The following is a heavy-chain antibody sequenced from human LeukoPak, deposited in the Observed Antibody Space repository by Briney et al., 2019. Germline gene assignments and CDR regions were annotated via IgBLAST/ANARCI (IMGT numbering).Heavy chain of an antibody. CDR2: INAGNGNT. D-gene: IGHD5-18*01. CDR3: ATTLPVDTAMAPVATLYYGMDV. V-gene: IGHV1-3*01. CDR1: GYTFTSYA. J-gene: IGHJ6*02. Sequence: ASVKVSCKASGYTFTSYAMHWVRQAPGQRLEWMGWINAGNGNTKYSQKFQGRVTMTRDTSTSTVYMELSSLRSEDTAVYYCATTLPVDTAMAPVATLYYGMDVWGQGTTVTVSS.